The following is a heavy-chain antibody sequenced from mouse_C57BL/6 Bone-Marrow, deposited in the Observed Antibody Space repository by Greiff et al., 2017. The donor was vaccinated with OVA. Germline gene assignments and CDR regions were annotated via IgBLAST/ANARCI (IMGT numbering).Heavy chain of an antibody. CDR3: ARNSGSSYFDY. CDR1: GYTFTDYY. Sequence: QVQLKQSGAELVRPGASVKLSCKASGYTFTDYYINWVKQRPGQGLEWIARIYPGSGNTYYNEKFKGKATLTAEKSSSTAYMQLSSLTSEDSAVYFCARNSGSSYFDYWGQGTTLTVSS. J-gene: IGHJ2*01. V-gene: IGHV1-76*01. D-gene: IGHD1-1*01. CDR2: IYPGSGNT.